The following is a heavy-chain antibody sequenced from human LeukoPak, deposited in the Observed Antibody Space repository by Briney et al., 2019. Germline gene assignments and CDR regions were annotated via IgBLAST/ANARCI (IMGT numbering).Heavy chain of an antibody. D-gene: IGHD3-10*01. CDR1: GDSVSSNSAA. CDR2: TYYRSKWYN. V-gene: IGHV6-1*01. J-gene: IGHJ4*02. Sequence: SQTLSLTCAISGDSVSSNSAAWNWIRQSPSRGLEWLVRTYYRSKWYNDYAVSVKSRITINPDTSKNQFSLQLNSVTPEDTAVYYCARDLGRWGDRLKYYFDYWGQGTLVTVSS. CDR3: ARDLGRWGDRLKYYFDY.